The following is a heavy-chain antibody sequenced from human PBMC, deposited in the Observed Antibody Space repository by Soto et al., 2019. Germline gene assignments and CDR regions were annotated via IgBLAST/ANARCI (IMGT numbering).Heavy chain of an antibody. V-gene: IGHV5-51*01. D-gene: IGHD6-6*01. CDR3: SIQHYRSSSVYYFVGMDV. CDR1: GYSFTSYW. J-gene: IGHJ6*01. Sequence: PGQSLKISCKGSGYSFTSYWIGWVRQMPGKGLEWMGIIYPGDADTRYSPSFQGQVTISADKSISTAYLQWSSLKASDTAMYYCSIQHYRSSSVYYFVGMDVWGQGTTVTDS. CDR2: IYPGDADT.